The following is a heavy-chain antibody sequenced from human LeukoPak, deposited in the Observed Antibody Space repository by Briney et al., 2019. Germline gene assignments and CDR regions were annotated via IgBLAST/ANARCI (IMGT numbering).Heavy chain of an antibody. CDR1: GYTFTSYG. V-gene: IGHV1-18*01. CDR2: ISAYNGNT. CDR3: ARALKTSGWYSVGIGY. J-gene: IGHJ4*02. D-gene: IGHD6-19*01. Sequence: GASVKVSCKASGYTFTSYGISWVRQAPGQGLEWMGWISAYNGNTNYAQKLQGRVTMTTDTSTSTAYMELRSLRSDNTAVYYCARALKTSGWYSVGIGYWGQGTLVTVSS.